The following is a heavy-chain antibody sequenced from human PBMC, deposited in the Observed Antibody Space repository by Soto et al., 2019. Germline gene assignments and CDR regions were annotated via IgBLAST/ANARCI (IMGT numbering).Heavy chain of an antibody. CDR3: ARTIAGSWGRWFDP. CDR1: GGSISSGGYS. Sequence: SETLSLTCAVSGGSISSGGYSWSWIRQPPGKGLEWIGYIYYSGSTNYNPSLKSRVTISVDTSKNQFSLKLSSVTAADTAVYYCARTIAGSWGRWFDPWGQGTLVTVSS. J-gene: IGHJ5*02. CDR2: IYYSGST. D-gene: IGHD6-13*01. V-gene: IGHV4-61*08.